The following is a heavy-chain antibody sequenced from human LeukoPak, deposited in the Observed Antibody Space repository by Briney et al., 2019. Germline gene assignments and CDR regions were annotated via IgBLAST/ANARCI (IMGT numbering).Heavy chain of an antibody. CDR3: TREWELLDPPTY. Sequence: GGSLRLSCTASGFTFGDYAMSWFRQAPGKGLEWVGFIRSKAYGGTTEYAASVKGRFTISSDDSKSIAYLQMNSLKTEDTAVYYCTREWELLDPPTYWGQGTLVTVSS. CDR2: IRSKAYGGTT. D-gene: IGHD1-26*01. J-gene: IGHJ4*02. V-gene: IGHV3-49*03. CDR1: GFTFGDYA.